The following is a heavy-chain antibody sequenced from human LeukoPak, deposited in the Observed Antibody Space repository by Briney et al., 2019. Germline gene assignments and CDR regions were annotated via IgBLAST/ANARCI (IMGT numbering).Heavy chain of an antibody. J-gene: IGHJ4*02. D-gene: IGHD6-19*01. CDR3: ARIHSSGWYEYDY. CDR2: IYYSEST. V-gene: IGHV4-59*08. Sequence: SETLSLTCTVSGGSISSYYWSWIRQPPGKGLEWIGYIYYSESTNYNPSLKSRVTISVDTSKNQFSLKLSSVTAADTAVYYCARIHSSGWYEYDYWGQGTLVTVSS. CDR1: GGSISSYY.